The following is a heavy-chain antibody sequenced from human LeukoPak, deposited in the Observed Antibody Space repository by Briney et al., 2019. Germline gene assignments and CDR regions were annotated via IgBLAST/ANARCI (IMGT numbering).Heavy chain of an antibody. CDR2: IYHSGST. CDR3: AAAVAGNLDY. V-gene: IGHV4-38-2*01. Sequence: KSSETLSLTCAVSGYSISSGYYWGWIRQPPGKGLEWIGSIYHSGSTYYNPSLKSRVTISVDTSKNQFSLKLSSVTAADTAVYYCAAAVAGNLDYWGQGTLVTVSS. D-gene: IGHD6-19*01. CDR1: GYSISSGYY. J-gene: IGHJ4*02.